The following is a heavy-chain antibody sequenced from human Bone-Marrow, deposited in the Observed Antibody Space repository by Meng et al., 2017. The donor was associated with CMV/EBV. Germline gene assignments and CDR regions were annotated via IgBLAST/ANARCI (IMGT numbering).Heavy chain of an antibody. CDR3: ARGGYCSSTSCLNYYYGMDV. J-gene: IGHJ6*02. CDR1: GFTFDDYG. V-gene: IGHV3-21*01. Sequence: GGSLRLSCAASGFTFDDYGMSWVRQAPGKGLEWVSSISSSSSYIYYADSVKGRFTISRDNAKNSLYLQMNSLRAEDTAVYYCARGGYCSSTSCLNYYYGMDVWGQGTTVTVSS. D-gene: IGHD2-2*03. CDR2: ISSSSSYI.